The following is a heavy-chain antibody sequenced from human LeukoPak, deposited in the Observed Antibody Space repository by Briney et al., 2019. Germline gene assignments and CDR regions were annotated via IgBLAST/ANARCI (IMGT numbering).Heavy chain of an antibody. V-gene: IGHV4-30-2*01. CDR3: ARTLWSGYYDRPQAGAFDI. J-gene: IGHJ3*02. D-gene: IGHD3-3*01. CDR2: IYHSGST. Sequence: PSETLSLTCAVSGGSISSGGYSWSWIRQPPGKGLEWIGYIYHSGSTYYSPSLQSRVTISLDTSKNQFSLNLTSVTAADTAVYYCARTLWSGYYDRPQAGAFDIWGQGTMVTVSS. CDR1: GGSISSGGYS.